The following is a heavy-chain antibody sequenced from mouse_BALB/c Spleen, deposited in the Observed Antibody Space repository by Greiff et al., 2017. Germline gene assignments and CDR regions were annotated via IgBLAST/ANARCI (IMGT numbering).Heavy chain of an antibody. D-gene: IGHD1-2*01. CDR2: ISSGGST. V-gene: IGHV5-6-5*01. J-gene: IGHJ2*01. CDR1: GFTFSSYA. Sequence: EVQGVESGGGLVKPGGSLKLSCAASGFTFSSYAMSWVRQTPEKRLEWVASISSGGSTYYPDSVKGRFTISRDNARNILYLQMSSLRSEDTAMYYCARGGYGYDYWGQGTTLTVSS. CDR3: ARGGYGYDY.